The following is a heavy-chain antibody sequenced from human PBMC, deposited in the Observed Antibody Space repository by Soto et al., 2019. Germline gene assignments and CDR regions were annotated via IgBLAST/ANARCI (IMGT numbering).Heavy chain of an antibody. D-gene: IGHD3-9*01. V-gene: IGHV4-30-4*01. CDR2: IYYSGST. CDR3: ARAPYYDILTGYAPYGMDV. J-gene: IGHJ6*02. CDR1: GGSISSGDYY. Sequence: PSETLSLTCTVSGGSISSGDYYWSWIRQPPGKGLEWIGYIYYSGSTYYNPSLKSRVTISVDTSKNQFSLKLSSVTAADTAVYYCARAPYYDILTGYAPYGMDVWGQGTTVAVSS.